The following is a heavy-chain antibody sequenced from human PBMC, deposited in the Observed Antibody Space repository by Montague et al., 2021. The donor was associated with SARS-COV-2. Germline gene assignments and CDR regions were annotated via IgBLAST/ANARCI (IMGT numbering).Heavy chain of an antibody. J-gene: IGHJ4*01. V-gene: IGHV3-23*03. CDR3: ARGRGDY. Sequence: SLRLSCAASGFTFSSSGMRWVRQAPGKGLEWVSLFHDDNNIYYADSVKDRYNISKDNTKNKIYLQMNSLRADDTAVYYCARGRGDYWGQGTTVTVSS. CDR2: FHDDNNI. CDR1: GFTFSSSG. D-gene: IGHD3-10*01.